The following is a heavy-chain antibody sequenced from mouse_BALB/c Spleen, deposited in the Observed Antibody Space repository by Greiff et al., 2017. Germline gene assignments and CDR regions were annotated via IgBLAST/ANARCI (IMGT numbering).Heavy chain of an antibody. CDR1: GYTFTDYE. Sequence: QVQLQQSGAELVRPGASVTLSCKASGYTFTDYEMHWVKQTPVHGLEWIGAIDPETGGTAYNQKFKGKATLTADKSSSTAYMELRSLTSEDSAVYYCTGAKFITTATGFAYWGQGTLVTVSA. V-gene: IGHV1-15*01. CDR3: TGAKFITTATGFAY. J-gene: IGHJ3*01. CDR2: IDPETGGT. D-gene: IGHD1-2*01.